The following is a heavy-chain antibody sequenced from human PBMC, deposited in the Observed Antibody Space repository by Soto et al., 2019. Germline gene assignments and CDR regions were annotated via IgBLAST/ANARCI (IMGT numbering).Heavy chain of an antibody. J-gene: IGHJ2*01. V-gene: IGHV4-59*01. CDR3: ANGGARGDT. D-gene: IGHD3-10*01. CDR2: IYDKENT. Sequence: QVQLQESGPGLVKPSETLSLTCTVSGDSISSSSWSWIRQPPGKGLEWIGFIYDKENTNYNPSLKSRVSISVDTSKNQFSLKLTSVTAADTAVYYCANGGARGDTWGRGTLVTVSS. CDR1: GDSISSSS.